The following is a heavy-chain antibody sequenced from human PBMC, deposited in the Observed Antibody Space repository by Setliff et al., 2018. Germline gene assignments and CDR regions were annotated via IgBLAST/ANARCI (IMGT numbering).Heavy chain of an antibody. CDR1: GGSISSGSYY. V-gene: IGHV4-39*07. J-gene: IGHJ6*02. Sequence: SETLSLTCTVSGGSISSGSYYWSWIRQPPGKGLEWIGSIYYSGSTYYNPSLKSRVTISVDTSKNQFSLKLSSVTAADTAVYYCAREKGDPNYNFWSGYYLYYYYGMDVWGQGTTVTVSS. CDR2: IYYSGST. D-gene: IGHD3-3*01. CDR3: AREKGDPNYNFWSGYYLYYYYGMDV.